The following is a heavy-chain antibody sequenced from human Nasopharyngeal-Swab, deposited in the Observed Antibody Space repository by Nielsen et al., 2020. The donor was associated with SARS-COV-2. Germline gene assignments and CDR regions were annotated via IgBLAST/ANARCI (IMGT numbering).Heavy chain of an antibody. D-gene: IGHD3-22*01. CDR1: GFTVSSNY. CDR3: GRGYDSSGYYYAFAY. V-gene: IGHV3-23*01. Sequence: GESLKISCAASGFTVSSNYMSWVRQAPGKGLEWVSAISGNGGSTYYADSVKGRFTISRDNSKNTLYLQMNSLRAEDTAIYYCGRGYDSSGYYYAFAYWGQGTLVTVSS. J-gene: IGHJ4*02. CDR2: ISGNGGST.